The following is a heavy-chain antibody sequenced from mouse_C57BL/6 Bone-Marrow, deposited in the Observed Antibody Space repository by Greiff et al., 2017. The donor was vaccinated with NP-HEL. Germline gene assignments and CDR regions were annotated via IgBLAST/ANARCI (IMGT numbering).Heavy chain of an antibody. Sequence: VQLQQSGAELVRPGASVKLSCTASGFNFTDDYMHWVKQRPEQGLEWIGWIDPANGDTEYASKFQGKATITADTSSNTAYLQLSSLTSEDTAVYYCTRLRFDYWGQGTTLTVSS. CDR3: TRLRFDY. J-gene: IGHJ2*01. CDR2: IDPANGDT. D-gene: IGHD2-2*01. CDR1: GFNFTDDY. V-gene: IGHV14-4*01.